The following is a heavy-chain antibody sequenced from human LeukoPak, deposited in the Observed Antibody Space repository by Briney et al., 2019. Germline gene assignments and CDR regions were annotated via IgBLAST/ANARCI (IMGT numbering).Heavy chain of an antibody. Sequence: SEALSLTCTVSGGSISSSSYYWGWIRQPPGKGLEWIGSIYYSGSTYYNPSLKSRVTISVDTSKNQFSLKLSSVTAADTAVYYCARVKYYYGSGSDYYMDVWGKGTTVTVSS. CDR2: IYYSGST. D-gene: IGHD3-10*01. V-gene: IGHV4-39*07. CDR1: GGSISSSSYY. J-gene: IGHJ6*03. CDR3: ARVKYYYGSGSDYYMDV.